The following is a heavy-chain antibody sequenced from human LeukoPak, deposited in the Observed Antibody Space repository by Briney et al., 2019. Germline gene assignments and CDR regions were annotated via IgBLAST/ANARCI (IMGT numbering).Heavy chain of an antibody. J-gene: IGHJ6*03. CDR2: ISGSGGST. CDR3: AKPARNYGSYYYYYYMDV. Sequence: GGSLRLSCAASGFTFSSYAMSWVRQAPGKGLEWVSAISGSGGSTYYADSVKGRFTISRDNSKNTLYLQMNSLRAEDTAVYYCAKPARNYGSYYYYYYMDVWGKGTTVTVSS. CDR1: GFTFSSYA. V-gene: IGHV3-23*01. D-gene: IGHD4-11*01.